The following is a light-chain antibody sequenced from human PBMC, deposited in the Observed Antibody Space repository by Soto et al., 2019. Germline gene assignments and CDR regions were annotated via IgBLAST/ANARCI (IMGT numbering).Light chain of an antibody. V-gene: IGKV1-39*01. CDR2: AAP. CDR3: EHRYTIPRLT. Sequence: DIQMTQSPISLSASVGDSVTITCRASQSISSYLNWYQQKPGKAPKLLIYAAPSLQSGVPSRFSGSGSGTDFTLTISSLQPEDYGIYTCEHRYTIPRLTLAAGT. CDR1: QSISSY. J-gene: IGKJ4*01.